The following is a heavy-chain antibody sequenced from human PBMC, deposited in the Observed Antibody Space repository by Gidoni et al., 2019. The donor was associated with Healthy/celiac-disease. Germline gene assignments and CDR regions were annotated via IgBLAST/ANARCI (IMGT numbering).Heavy chain of an antibody. D-gene: IGHD3-3*01. CDR1: GFTFSYYS. Sequence: QVQLVESGGGLVKPGGSLRLSCAASGFTFSYYSMSWIRQAPGKGLEWVSYISSSSSYTNYADSVKGRFTISRDNAKNSLYLQMNSLRAEDTAVYYCARDPPSLEMATNPEYYFDYWGQGTLVTVSS. V-gene: IGHV3-11*05. CDR3: ARDPPSLEMATNPEYYFDY. CDR2: ISSSSSYT. J-gene: IGHJ4*02.